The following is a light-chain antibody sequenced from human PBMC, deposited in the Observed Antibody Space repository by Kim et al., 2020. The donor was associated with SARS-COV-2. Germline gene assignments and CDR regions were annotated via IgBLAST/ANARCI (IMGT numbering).Light chain of an antibody. J-gene: IGKJ1*01. Sequence: PGQRATLSGRASQTVRGNYLAWYQPKPGQAPRLLIYGASNRATDIPDRFSGSGSGTDFTLTISRLEPEDFAVYYCHKYDRSPRTFGQGTKVDIK. CDR2: GAS. CDR1: QTVRGNY. V-gene: IGKV3-20*01. CDR3: HKYDRSPRT.